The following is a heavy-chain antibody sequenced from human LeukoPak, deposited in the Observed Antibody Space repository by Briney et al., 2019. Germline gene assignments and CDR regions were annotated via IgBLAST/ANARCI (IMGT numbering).Heavy chain of an antibody. V-gene: IGHV3-23*01. CDR1: GFTFTTYT. CDR3: AKELLVGYFDY. D-gene: IGHD2-15*01. CDR2: ISDSGDTT. J-gene: IGHJ4*02. Sequence: PGGSLRLSCAASGFTFTTYTMRWVRQAPGKGLEWVSAISDSGDTTYYADSVKGRFTISRDNSKNTLYLQMNSLRAEDTAVYYCAKELLVGYFDYWGQGTLVTVSS.